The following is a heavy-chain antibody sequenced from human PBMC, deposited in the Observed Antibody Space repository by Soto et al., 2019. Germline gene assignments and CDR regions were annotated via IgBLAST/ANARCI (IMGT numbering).Heavy chain of an antibody. Sequence: SETLSLTCTVSGGSISSGDYYWSWIRQPPGKGLEWIGYIYYSGSTYYNPSLKSRVTISVDTSKNQFSLKLSSVTAADTAVYYCARGYSYDQRFDYWGQGTLVTVSS. CDR3: ARGYSYDQRFDY. D-gene: IGHD5-18*01. J-gene: IGHJ4*02. CDR1: GGSISSGDYY. CDR2: IYYSGST. V-gene: IGHV4-30-4*01.